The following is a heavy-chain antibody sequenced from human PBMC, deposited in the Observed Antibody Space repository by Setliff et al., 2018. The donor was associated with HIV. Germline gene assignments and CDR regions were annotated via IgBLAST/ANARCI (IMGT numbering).Heavy chain of an antibody. CDR3: ARYCGGDCYPSAYYMDV. CDR2: VYHTGST. CDR1: GYSMSSGYY. V-gene: IGHV4-38-2*01. J-gene: IGHJ6*03. Sequence: SETLSLTCGVSGYSMSSGYYWGWIRQPPGKGLEWIGNVYHTGSTYYNPSLKSRVTISVDTSEIQFSLKLSSVTAADTAVYYCARYCGGDCYPSAYYMDVWGKGTTVTVSS. D-gene: IGHD2-21*01.